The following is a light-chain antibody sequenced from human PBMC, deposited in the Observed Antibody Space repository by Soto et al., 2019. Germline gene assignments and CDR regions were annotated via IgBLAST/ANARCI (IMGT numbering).Light chain of an antibody. V-gene: IGKV2-28*01. CDR1: QSLLHSNGHNY. CDR2: LAS. J-gene: IGKJ1*01. CDR3: MQPLQTPWT. Sequence: DIVMTQSPLSLAVTPGEPASISCRSSQSLLHSNGHNYLAWYLQKPGQSPQLLISLASDRASGVPDRFSGSGSGTDFTLTIHRVETEDVGVYYCMQPLQTPWTFGQGTRVDIK.